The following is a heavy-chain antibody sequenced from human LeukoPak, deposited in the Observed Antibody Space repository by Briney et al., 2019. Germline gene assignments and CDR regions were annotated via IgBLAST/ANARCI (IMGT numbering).Heavy chain of an antibody. Sequence: PSETLSLTCTVSGGSISSSSYYWGWIRQPPGKGLEWIGGIFYSGNTYYNPSLKSRVTMSVDTPKNQFSLRLSSVTAADTAVYYCARFSPRAMGNYLDFWGQGTLVTVSS. V-gene: IGHV4-39*01. J-gene: IGHJ4*02. CDR2: IFYSGNT. CDR3: ARFSPRAMGNYLDF. CDR1: GGSISSSSYY. D-gene: IGHD7-27*01.